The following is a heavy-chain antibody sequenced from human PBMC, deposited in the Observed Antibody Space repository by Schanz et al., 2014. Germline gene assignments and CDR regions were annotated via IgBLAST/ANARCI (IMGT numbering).Heavy chain of an antibody. Sequence: QVQLVESGGGVVQPGRSLRLSCAASDFTFSSYAMHWVRQAPGKGLEWVAVISYDGNDKYSADSVKGRFTISRDNSKNTLYLQMNSLRAEDTAVYYCAKGQLLSYYFDYWGQGTLVTVSS. V-gene: IGHV3-30*04. CDR3: AKGQLLSYYFDY. J-gene: IGHJ4*02. CDR2: ISYDGNDK. CDR1: DFTFSSYA. D-gene: IGHD2-21*01.